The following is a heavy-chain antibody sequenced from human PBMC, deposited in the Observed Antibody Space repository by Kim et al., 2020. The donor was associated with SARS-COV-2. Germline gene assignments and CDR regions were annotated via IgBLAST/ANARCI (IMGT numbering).Heavy chain of an antibody. J-gene: IGHJ4*02. Sequence: GGSLRLSCAASGLSFSDSYMNWVRQAPGKGLEWLSFISTRGESIFYADSVEGRFTIYRDNAKNSLYLQMNYLRDEDTAVYYCARSGNGYNAFGIWGQG. CDR1: GLSFSDSY. D-gene: IGHD5-12*01. V-gene: IGHV3-11*01. CDR2: ISTRGESI. CDR3: ARSGNGYNAFGI.